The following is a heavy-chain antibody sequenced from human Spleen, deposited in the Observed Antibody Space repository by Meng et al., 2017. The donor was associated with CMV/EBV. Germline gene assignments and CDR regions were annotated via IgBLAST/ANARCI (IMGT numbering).Heavy chain of an antibody. CDR3: ARDNGMTGTTFLEY. CDR1: VFTFSSYA. V-gene: IGHV3-30*04. D-gene: IGHD1-14*01. CDR2: ISYYGSNK. Sequence: SVFTFSSYAMHWVRQAPGKGLEWVAVISYYGSNKYSTDSVKGRFTISRDNSKNTLYLQMNSLRAEDTAVYYCARDNGMTGTTFLEYWGQGTLVTVSS. J-gene: IGHJ4*02.